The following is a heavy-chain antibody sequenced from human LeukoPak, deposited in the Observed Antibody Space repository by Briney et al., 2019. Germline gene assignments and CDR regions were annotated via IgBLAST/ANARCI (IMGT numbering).Heavy chain of an antibody. CDR1: GSSFTSYW. CDR2: IYPGDSDT. D-gene: IGHD6-13*01. V-gene: IGHV5-51*01. J-gene: IGHJ4*02. Sequence: GASLQISCQGSGSSFTSYWIGWVRPLPGKGLEWMGIIYPGDSDTRYSPSFQGQVTISADKSISTAYLQWSSLKASDTAMYYCARRSSSPDLDYWGQGTLVTVSS. CDR3: ARRSSSPDLDY.